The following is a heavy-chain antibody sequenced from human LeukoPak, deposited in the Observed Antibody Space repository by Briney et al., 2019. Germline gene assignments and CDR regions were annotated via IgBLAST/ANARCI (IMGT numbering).Heavy chain of an antibody. CDR3: ARIPFWSGLDRYFDK. CDR2: IYYSGST. Sequence: SETLSLTCTVSGGSINSYYWSWLRQPPGKGLEWIGYIYYSGSTNYNPSLKSRVTISVDTSSNQFSLKLSSVTAADTAVYYCARIPFWSGLDRYFDKWGQGTLVTVSS. D-gene: IGHD3-3*01. CDR1: GGSINSYY. V-gene: IGHV4-59*01. J-gene: IGHJ4*02.